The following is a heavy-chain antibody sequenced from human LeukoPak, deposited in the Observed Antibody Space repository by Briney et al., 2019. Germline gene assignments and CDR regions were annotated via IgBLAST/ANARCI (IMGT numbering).Heavy chain of an antibody. Sequence: SETLSLTCTVSGGSLISYYWSWIRQPPGKGLEWIGHIYYRESTHYNPSLKSRVTISVDTSKKQYSLKLRSVTAADTGVYYCARHVGSSGSGSYLTYFDYWGQGTLVTVSS. D-gene: IGHD3-10*01. J-gene: IGHJ4*02. CDR1: GGSLISYY. V-gene: IGHV4-59*08. CDR2: IYYREST. CDR3: ARHVGSSGSGSYLTYFDY.